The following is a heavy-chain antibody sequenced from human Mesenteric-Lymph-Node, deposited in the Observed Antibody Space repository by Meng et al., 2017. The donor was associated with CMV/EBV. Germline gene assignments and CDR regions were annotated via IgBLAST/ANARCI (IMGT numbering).Heavy chain of an antibody. CDR3: ARVSSAKYYYDSSPYYFFDY. Sequence: SAYSWSWLRQPPGQVLELIGEINHSGSAKYNPSLKSRVSMSVDTSKNQFSLKVNSVTAADTAVYYCARVSSAKYYYDSSPYYFFDYWGRGTLVTVSS. D-gene: IGHD3-22*01. V-gene: IGHV4-34*01. J-gene: IGHJ4*02. CDR2: INHSGSA. CDR1: SAYS.